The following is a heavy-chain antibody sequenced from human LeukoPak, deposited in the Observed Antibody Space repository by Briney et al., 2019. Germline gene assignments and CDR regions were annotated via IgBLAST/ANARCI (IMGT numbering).Heavy chain of an antibody. Sequence: GGSLRLSCAASGFTFTSYGMSWVRQAPGKGLEWVSYISSDSTIYYGDSVKGRFTISRDNAKKSLYLQMNSLRAEDTAVYFCARSLRGWYKDYWGQGTLVTVSS. CDR3: ARSLRGWYKDY. J-gene: IGHJ4*02. D-gene: IGHD6-19*01. CDR2: ISSDSTI. CDR1: GFTFTSYG. V-gene: IGHV3-48*04.